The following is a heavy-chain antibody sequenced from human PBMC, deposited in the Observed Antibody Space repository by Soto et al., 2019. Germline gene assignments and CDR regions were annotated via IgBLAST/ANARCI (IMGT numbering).Heavy chain of an antibody. CDR2: INWNGGST. CDR1: GFTFDDYG. V-gene: IGHV3-20*04. Sequence: EVQLVESGGGVVRPGGSLRLSCAASGFTFDDYGMSWVRQAPGKGLEWVSGINWNGGSTGYADSVKGRFTISRDNAKNSLYLQMNSLRAEDTALYYCARGGGYDFWSGYPHEYYSYGMDVWGQGTTVTVSS. D-gene: IGHD3-3*01. CDR3: ARGGGYDFWSGYPHEYYSYGMDV. J-gene: IGHJ6*02.